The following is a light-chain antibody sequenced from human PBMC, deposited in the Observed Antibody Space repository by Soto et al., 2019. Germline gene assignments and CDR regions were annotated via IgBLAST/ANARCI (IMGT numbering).Light chain of an antibody. V-gene: IGKV1-39*01. CDR1: QSISSY. CDR3: QQRYSTPLYT. J-gene: IGKJ2*01. CDR2: AAS. Sequence: DIQMTQSPSSLSASVGDRVTITCRASQSISSYLNWYQQNPGKAPKLLIYAASSLQSGVTSRFSGSGSATDFSLTISSLQPEDFATYYCQQRYSTPLYTFGQGTKLEIK.